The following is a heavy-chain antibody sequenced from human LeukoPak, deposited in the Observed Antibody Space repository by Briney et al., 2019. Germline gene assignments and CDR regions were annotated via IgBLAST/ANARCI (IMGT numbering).Heavy chain of an antibody. D-gene: IGHD3-10*01. CDR3: ARGWMDLGWFGEFSQGAAFDI. V-gene: IGHV4-4*07. J-gene: IGHJ3*02. CDR2: IYYSGST. Sequence: SETLSLTCTVSGGSISSYYWSWIRQPAGKGLEWIGSIYYSGSTYYNPSLKSRVTISVDTSKNQFSLKLSSVTAADTAVYYCARGWMDLGWFGEFSQGAAFDIWGQGTMVTVSS. CDR1: GGSISSYY.